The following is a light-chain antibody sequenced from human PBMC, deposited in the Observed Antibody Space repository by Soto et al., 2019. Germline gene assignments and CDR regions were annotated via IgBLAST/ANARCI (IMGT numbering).Light chain of an antibody. CDR3: QQTYTVPYT. CDR1: QSIERY. J-gene: IGKJ2*01. Sequence: DIQMTQSPSSLSASVGDRVTITCRASQSIERYLNSYQQKSGKAPKFLMYATSHLQSGVPSRFSGSGSGTEFTLTISGLQPEDFGSYYCQQTYTVPYTFGQGTKLEIE. CDR2: ATS. V-gene: IGKV1-39*01.